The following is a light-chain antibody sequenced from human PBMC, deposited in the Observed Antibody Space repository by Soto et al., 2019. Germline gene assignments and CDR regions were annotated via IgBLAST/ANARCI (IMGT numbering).Light chain of an antibody. CDR1: SSDVGGYNY. CDR2: KVS. CDR3: TSPTPGRLSV. Sequence: QSALTQPASVSESPGQSITISCTGTSSDVGGYNYVSWYQQYPGRVPKLLIYKVSNRPSGISNRFSGSKSGNTASLTISGLQAEDEADYFCTSPTPGRLSVFGSGTKLTVL. V-gene: IGLV2-14*01. J-gene: IGLJ1*01.